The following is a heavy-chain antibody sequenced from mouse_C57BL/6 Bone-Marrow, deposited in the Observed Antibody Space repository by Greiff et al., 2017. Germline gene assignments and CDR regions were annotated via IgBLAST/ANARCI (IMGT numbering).Heavy chain of an antibody. J-gene: IGHJ3*01. CDR2: IYPGSGST. V-gene: IGHV1-55*01. D-gene: IGHD2-1*01. CDR1: GYTFTSYW. CDR3: ARALYYGNYPFAY. Sequence: QVQLQQPGAELVKPGASVKMSCKASGYTFTSYWITWVKQRPGQGLEWIGDIYPGSGSTNYNEKFKSKATLTVDTSSSTAYMQLSSLTSEDSAVYYCARALYYGNYPFAYWGQGTLVTVSA.